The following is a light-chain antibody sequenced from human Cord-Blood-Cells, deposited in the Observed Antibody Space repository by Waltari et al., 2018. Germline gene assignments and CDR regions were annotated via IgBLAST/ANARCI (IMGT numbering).Light chain of an antibody. V-gene: IGKV1-39*01. CDR3: QQYNSYPYT. J-gene: IGKJ2*01. Sequence: DIQMTQSPSSLSASVGDRVTITCRASQSISSYLNWYQQKPGKAPKLLIYAASSLQSGVPSRFSGSGSGTEFALTISSLQPDDFATYYCQQYNSYPYTFGQGTKLESK. CDR1: QSISSY. CDR2: AAS.